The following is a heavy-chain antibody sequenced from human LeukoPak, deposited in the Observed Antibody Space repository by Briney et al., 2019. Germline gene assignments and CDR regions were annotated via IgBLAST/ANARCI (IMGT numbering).Heavy chain of an antibody. CDR3: ARAQTNEILYFDC. Sequence: SETLSLTCTVSGGSISSYYWSWIRQPPGKGLEWIGYIYYSGSTNYNPSLKSRVTISVDTSKNQFSLKLSSVTAADTAVYYCARAQTNEILYFDCWGQGTLVTVSS. CDR2: IYYSGST. V-gene: IGHV4-59*01. D-gene: IGHD3-10*01. CDR1: GGSISSYY. J-gene: IGHJ4*02.